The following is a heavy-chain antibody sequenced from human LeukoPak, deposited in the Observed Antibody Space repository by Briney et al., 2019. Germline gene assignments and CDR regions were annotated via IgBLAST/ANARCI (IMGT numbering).Heavy chain of an antibody. D-gene: IGHD2-21*01. J-gene: IGHJ4*02. CDR1: GGSISSSSYY. CDR2: IYYSGST. V-gene: IGHV4-39*01. CDR3: ARLVVGGSYYFDY. Sequence: SETLSLTCTVSGGSISSSSYYWGWIRQPPGKGLEWIGSIYYSGSTYYNPSLKSRVTISVDTSKNQFSLKLSSVTAADTAVYYCARLVVGGSYYFDYWGQGTLVTVSS.